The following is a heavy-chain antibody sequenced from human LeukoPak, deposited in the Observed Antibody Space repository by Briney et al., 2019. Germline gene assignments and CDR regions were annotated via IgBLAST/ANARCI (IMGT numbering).Heavy chain of an antibody. D-gene: IGHD3-22*01. CDR1: GYTFTNYA. CDR3: ARDYYDSSGYYSPPYYYGMDV. CDR2: INAGTGNT. J-gene: IGHJ6*02. Sequence: GASVKVSCKVSGYTFTNYAMHWVRQAPGQRLEWMGWINAGTGNTKYSQKFQGRVTMTTDTSTSTAYMELRSLRSDDTAVYYCARDYYDSSGYYSPPYYYGMDVWGQGTTVTVSS. V-gene: IGHV1-3*01.